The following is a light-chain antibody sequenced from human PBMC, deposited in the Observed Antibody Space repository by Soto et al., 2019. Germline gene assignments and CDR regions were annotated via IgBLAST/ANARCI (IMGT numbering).Light chain of an antibody. Sequence: DIRMTQSPSSLSASVGDRVTITCQASQDIKSNLNWFQQKSGKAPRLLVYDASNLETGVTSRFSGSGSGTDFTFTIRSLQPEGTATYFCQQYDNFPFTFGPGTKVDI. CDR3: QQYDNFPFT. J-gene: IGKJ3*01. V-gene: IGKV1-33*01. CDR2: DAS. CDR1: QDIKSN.